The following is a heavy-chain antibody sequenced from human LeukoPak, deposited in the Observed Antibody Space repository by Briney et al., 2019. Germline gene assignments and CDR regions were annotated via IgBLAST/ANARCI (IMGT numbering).Heavy chain of an antibody. CDR1: GFTFTNAW. V-gene: IGHV3-15*01. J-gene: IGHJ1*01. Sequence: GGSLRLSCAASGFTFTNAWMSWVRQAPGKGLEWVVRIKSKTDGGTVDYGAPVKGRFTISRDDSKSTLYLQMNSLKTEDTAVYYCTAYCSGGSCYSAEYFQHWGQGTLVTVSS. D-gene: IGHD2-15*01. CDR3: TAYCSGGSCYSAEYFQH. CDR2: IKSKTDGGTV.